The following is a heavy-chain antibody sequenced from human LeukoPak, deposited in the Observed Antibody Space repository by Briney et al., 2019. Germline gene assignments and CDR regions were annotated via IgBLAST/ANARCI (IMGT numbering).Heavy chain of an antibody. D-gene: IGHD3-10*01. CDR3: ARDILNTMVRGVITTDYFDY. J-gene: IGHJ4*02. CDR2: ISYDGSNK. CDR1: GFTFSSYA. Sequence: PGGSLRLSCAASGFTFSSYAMHWVRQAPGKGLEWVAVISYDGSNKYYADSVKGRFTISRDNSKNTLCLQMNSLRAEDTAVYYCARDILNTMVRGVITTDYFDYWGQGTLVTVSS. V-gene: IGHV3-30-3*01.